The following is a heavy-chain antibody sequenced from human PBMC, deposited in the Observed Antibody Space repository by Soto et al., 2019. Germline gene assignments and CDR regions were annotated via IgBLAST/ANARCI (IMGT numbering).Heavy chain of an antibody. V-gene: IGHV3-30-3*01. Sequence: VQLVESGGGVVQPGRSLRLSCAASGFTFSSYAMHWVRQAPGKGLEWVAVISYDGSNKYYADSVKGRFTISRDNSKNTLYLQMNSLRAEDTAVYYCASLLYGDEERVVYWGQGTLVTVSS. D-gene: IGHD4-17*01. CDR1: GFTFSSYA. CDR3: ASLLYGDEERVVY. J-gene: IGHJ4*02. CDR2: ISYDGSNK.